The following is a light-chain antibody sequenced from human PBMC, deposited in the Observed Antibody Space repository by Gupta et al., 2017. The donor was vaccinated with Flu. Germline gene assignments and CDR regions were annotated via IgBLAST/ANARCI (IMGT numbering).Light chain of an antibody. V-gene: IGKV3-20*01. Sequence: EIVLTQSPGTLSLSPGERATLSCRASQSVSSSYLAWYQQKPGQAPRLLIYGASSRATGIPDRFSGRGSGTDFTLTISRLEPEDFAVYYCQQYGSSPFMYTFGQGTKLEIK. CDR2: GAS. CDR3: QQYGSSPFMYT. J-gene: IGKJ2*01. CDR1: QSVSSSY.